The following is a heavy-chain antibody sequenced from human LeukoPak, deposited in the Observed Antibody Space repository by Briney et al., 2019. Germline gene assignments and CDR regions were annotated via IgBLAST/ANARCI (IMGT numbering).Heavy chain of an antibody. Sequence: SETLSLTCTVSGGSISSGGYYWSWIRQPPGKGLEWIGYIYHSGSTYYNPSLKSRVTISVDRSKNQFSLKLSSVTAADTAVYYCARMGKEEMATIGTLDYWGQGTLVTVSS. D-gene: IGHD5-24*01. CDR1: GGSISSGGYY. V-gene: IGHV4-30-2*01. CDR3: ARMGKEEMATIGTLDY. J-gene: IGHJ4*02. CDR2: IYHSGST.